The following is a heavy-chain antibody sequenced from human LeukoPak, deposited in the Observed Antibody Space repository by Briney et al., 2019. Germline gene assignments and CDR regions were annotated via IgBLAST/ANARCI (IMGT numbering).Heavy chain of an antibody. Sequence: GGSLRVSCAASGFTFSSHWVTWVRQAPGKGLEWVANIKQDGGVKYYEDSVKGRFTISRDNAKNSLYLQMNSQRVEDTAMYYCAREGNYNMDVWGKGTTVTVSS. CDR1: GFTFSSHW. CDR2: IKQDGGVK. J-gene: IGHJ6*03. V-gene: IGHV3-7*01. CDR3: AREGNYNMDV.